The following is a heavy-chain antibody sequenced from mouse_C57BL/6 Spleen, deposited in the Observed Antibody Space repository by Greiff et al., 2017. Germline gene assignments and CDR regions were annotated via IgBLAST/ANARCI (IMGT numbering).Heavy chain of an antibody. V-gene: IGHV1-64*01. Sequence: VQLQQPGAELVKPGASVKLSCKASGYTFTSYWMHWVKQRPGQGLEWIGMIHPNSGSTNYNEKFKSKATLTVDKSSSTAYMQLSSLTSEDSAVYYGARAGSNYGYFDVWGTGTTVTVSS. CDR2: IHPNSGST. CDR3: ARAGSNYGYFDV. D-gene: IGHD2-5*01. CDR1: GYTFTSYW. J-gene: IGHJ1*03.